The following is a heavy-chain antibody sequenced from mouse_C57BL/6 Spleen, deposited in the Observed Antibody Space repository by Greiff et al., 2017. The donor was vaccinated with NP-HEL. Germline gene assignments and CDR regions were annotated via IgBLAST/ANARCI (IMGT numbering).Heavy chain of an antibody. Sequence: VQLQQSGAELVRPGASVKLSCKASGYTFTDYYINWVKQRPGQGLEWIARIYPGSGNTYYNEKFKGKATLTAEKSSSTAYMQLSSLTSEDSAVYFCARGGIYGNYGCFDYWGQGTTLTVSS. CDR1: GYTFTDYY. J-gene: IGHJ2*01. D-gene: IGHD2-1*01. CDR3: ARGGIYGNYGCFDY. CDR2: IYPGSGNT. V-gene: IGHV1-76*01.